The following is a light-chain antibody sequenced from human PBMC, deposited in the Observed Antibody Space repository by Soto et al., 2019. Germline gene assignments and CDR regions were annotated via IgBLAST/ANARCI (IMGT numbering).Light chain of an antibody. CDR3: SSYTSSSTLYV. CDR2: DVS. V-gene: IGLV2-14*01. J-gene: IGLJ1*01. CDR1: SSEVGGYNY. Sequence: QSVLTQPASVSRSPGQSITISCTGTSSEVGGYNYVSWYQQHPGKAPKLMIYDVSNRPSGVSNRFSGSKSGNTASLTIFGLQAEDEADYYCSSYTSSSTLYVFGTGTKVTVL.